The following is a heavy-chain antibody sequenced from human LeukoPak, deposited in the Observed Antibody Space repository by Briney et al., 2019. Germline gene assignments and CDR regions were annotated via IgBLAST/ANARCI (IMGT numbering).Heavy chain of an antibody. CDR2: ISYTGST. V-gene: IGHV4-59*01. J-gene: IGHJ4*02. Sequence: PSETLSLTCTVSSGSISSYFWTWIRQPPGKGLEWIGYISYTGSTDYNPSLKSRVTISVDTSKNQFSLKVSSMTAADTAVYYCAREAAMVRGVVFDYWGQGTLVTVSS. CDR1: SGSISSYF. CDR3: AREAAMVRGVVFDY. D-gene: IGHD3-10*01.